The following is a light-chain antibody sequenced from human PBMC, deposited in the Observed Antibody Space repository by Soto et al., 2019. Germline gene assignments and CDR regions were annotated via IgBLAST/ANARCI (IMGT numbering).Light chain of an antibody. V-gene: IGKV1-5*03. J-gene: IGKJ2*01. Sequence: DIRMTQSPSTLSASVGDRVSITCRASQSSSSWLAWYQQKPGKAPKLLIYKASNLESGVPSRFSGSGSGTVFTLTISRLLPDDFATYYCQQYNTYYTFGQGTKLEIK. CDR1: QSSSSW. CDR3: QQYNTYYT. CDR2: KAS.